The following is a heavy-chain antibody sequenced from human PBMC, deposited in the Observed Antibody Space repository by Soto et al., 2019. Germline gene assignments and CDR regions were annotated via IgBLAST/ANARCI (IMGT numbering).Heavy chain of an antibody. CDR3: ARGQGLQYSFDY. D-gene: IGHD4-4*01. CDR1: GYTFTSYD. V-gene: IGHV1-8*01. CDR2: MNPNSGNT. J-gene: IGHJ4*02. Sequence: ASVKVSCKASGYTFTSYDINWVRQATGQGLEWMGWMNPNSGNTGYAQKFQGRVTMTRNTSISTAYMELSSLRSEDTAVYYCARGQGLQYSFDYWGQGPLVTVSS.